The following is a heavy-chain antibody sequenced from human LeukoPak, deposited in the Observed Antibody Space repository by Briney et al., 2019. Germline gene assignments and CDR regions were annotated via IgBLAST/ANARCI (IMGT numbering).Heavy chain of an antibody. CDR2: ISGSGGST. J-gene: IGHJ6*02. CDR3: AKRRRYCSSTSCLNYYYGMDV. V-gene: IGHV3-23*01. CDR1: GFTFSSYA. D-gene: IGHD2-2*01. Sequence: PGGSLRLSCAASGFTFSSYAMSWVRQAPGKGLEWVSAISGSGGSTYYADSVKGRFTISRDNSKNTLYLQMNNLRAEDTAVYYCAKRRRYCSSTSCLNYYYGMDVWGQGTTVTVSS.